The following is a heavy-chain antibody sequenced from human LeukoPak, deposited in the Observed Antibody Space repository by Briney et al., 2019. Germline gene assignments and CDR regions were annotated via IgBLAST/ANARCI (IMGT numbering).Heavy chain of an antibody. Sequence: GGSLRLSCAAAGFTFSNYWMHWVRQAPGRGLVWVSRIKSDGRTNYADSVKGRFTISRDNAKNTVSLQMNSLRAEDTGVYYCARAPSEIGGYYPEYFRHWGQGTLVTVSS. CDR3: ARAPSEIGGYYPEYFRH. CDR2: IKSDGRT. J-gene: IGHJ1*01. D-gene: IGHD3-22*01. V-gene: IGHV3-74*01. CDR1: GFTFSNYW.